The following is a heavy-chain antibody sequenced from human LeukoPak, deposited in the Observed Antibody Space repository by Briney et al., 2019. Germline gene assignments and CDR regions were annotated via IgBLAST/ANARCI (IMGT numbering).Heavy chain of an antibody. V-gene: IGHV3-48*01. CDR3: AREGYPGGHAFDI. CDR1: GFTFSSYS. Sequence: GGSLRLSCAASGFTFSSYSMNWVRQAPGKGLEWVSYISSSSSTIYYADSVKGRFTISRDKAKNSLYLQMNSLRAEDTAVYYCAREGYPGGHAFDIWGQGTMVTVSS. CDR2: ISSSSSTI. D-gene: IGHD5-18*01. J-gene: IGHJ3*02.